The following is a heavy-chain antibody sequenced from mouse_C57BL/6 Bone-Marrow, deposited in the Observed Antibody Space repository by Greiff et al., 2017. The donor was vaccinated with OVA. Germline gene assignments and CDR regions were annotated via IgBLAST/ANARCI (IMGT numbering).Heavy chain of an antibody. CDR3: VQGGYSNFSWFAY. J-gene: IGHJ3*01. CDR1: GYTFTGYW. Sequence: QVQLQQSGAELMKPGASVKLSCKATGYTFTGYWIEWVKQRPGHGLEWIGEILPGSGSTNYNEKFKGKATFTADTSSNPAYMQLSSLTTEDSAIYYCVQGGYSNFSWFAYWGQGTLVTVSA. V-gene: IGHV1-9*01. CDR2: ILPGSGST. D-gene: IGHD2-5*01.